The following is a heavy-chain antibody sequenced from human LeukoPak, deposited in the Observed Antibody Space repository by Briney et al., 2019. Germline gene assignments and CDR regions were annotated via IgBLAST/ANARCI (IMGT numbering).Heavy chain of an antibody. CDR1: GGSFSGYY. CDR2: INHSGST. J-gene: IGHJ4*02. Sequence: SETLSLTCAVYGGSFSGYYWSWIRQPPGKGLEWIGEINHSGSTNYNPSLKSRVTISVDTSKNQFSLKLSSVTAADTAVYYCARGANAGYSSGWYRGNYYFDYWGQGTLVTVPS. V-gene: IGHV4-34*01. CDR3: ARGANAGYSSGWYRGNYYFDY. D-gene: IGHD6-19*01.